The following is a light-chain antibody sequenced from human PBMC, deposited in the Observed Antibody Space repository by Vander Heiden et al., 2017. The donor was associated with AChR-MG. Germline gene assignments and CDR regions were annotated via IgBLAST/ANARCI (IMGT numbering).Light chain of an antibody. V-gene: IGKV3-11*01. CDR3: QQRSAWPLT. Sequence: EIVLTQFPATLSLSPGERVTLSCRASQNIRNYLAWYQQKPGQAPRLLIYDTSNRVTGVPARFSGSWSGTDFTLTINSLQPEDFAVYYCQQRSAWPLTFGGGTRVGIK. J-gene: IGKJ4*01. CDR1: QNIRNY. CDR2: DTS.